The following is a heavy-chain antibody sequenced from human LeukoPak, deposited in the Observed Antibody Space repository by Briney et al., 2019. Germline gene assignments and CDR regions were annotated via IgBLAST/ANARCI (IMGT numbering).Heavy chain of an antibody. V-gene: IGHV3-7*03. CDR1: GLTFSSYW. J-gene: IGHJ4*02. D-gene: IGHD6-13*01. CDR3: AKGTSSNRYYFDY. Sequence: GGSLRLSCAASGLTFSSYWMSWVRQAPGKGLEWVANIKQDGSEKYYVDSVKGRFTISRDNAKNSLYLQMNSLRAEDTAVYYCAKGTSSNRYYFDYWGQGTLVTVSS. CDR2: IKQDGSEK.